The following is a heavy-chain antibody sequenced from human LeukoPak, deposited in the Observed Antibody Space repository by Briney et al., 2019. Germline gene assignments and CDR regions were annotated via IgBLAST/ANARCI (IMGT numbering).Heavy chain of an antibody. D-gene: IGHD3-10*01. V-gene: IGHV4-59*12. CDR2: IYYSGST. Sequence: SETLSLTCTVSGGSISSYYWSWIRQPPGKGLEWIGYIYYSGSTNYNPSLKSRVTISVDTSKNQFSLKLSSVTAADTAVYYCARDRITMVRGVPSFDHWGQGTLVTVSS. CDR3: ARDRITMVRGVPSFDH. J-gene: IGHJ4*02. CDR1: GGSISSYY.